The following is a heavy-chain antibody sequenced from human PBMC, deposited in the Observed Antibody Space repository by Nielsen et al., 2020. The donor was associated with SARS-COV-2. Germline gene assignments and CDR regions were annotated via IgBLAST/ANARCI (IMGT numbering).Heavy chain of an antibody. CDR3: ARITPSSGWDY. V-gene: IGHV1-3*01. J-gene: IGHJ4*02. CDR2: INAGNGNT. D-gene: IGHD6-19*01. Sequence: ASVKVSCKASGYTFTSYAMRWVRQAPGQRLEWMGWINAGNGNTKYSQKFQGRVTITRDTSASTAYMELSSLRSEDTAVYYCARITPSSGWDYWGQGTLVTVSS. CDR1: GYTFTSYA.